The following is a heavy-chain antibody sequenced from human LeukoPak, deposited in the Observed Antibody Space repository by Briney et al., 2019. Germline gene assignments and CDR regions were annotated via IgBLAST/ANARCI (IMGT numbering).Heavy chain of an antibody. D-gene: IGHD5-18*01. V-gene: IGHV4-34*01. J-gene: IGHJ4*02. Sequence: SETLSLTCAVYGGSFSGYYWSWIRQPPGKGLEWIGEINHSGSTSYNPSLKSRVTISVDTSKNQFSLKLSSVTAADTAVYYCARARYSYGSYYFDYWGQGTLVTVSS. CDR2: INHSGST. CDR1: GGSFSGYY. CDR3: ARARYSYGSYYFDY.